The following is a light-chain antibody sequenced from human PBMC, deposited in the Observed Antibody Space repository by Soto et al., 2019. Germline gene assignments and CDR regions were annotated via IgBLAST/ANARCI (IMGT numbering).Light chain of an antibody. CDR1: QSVTNSY. Sequence: EIVLTQSPDTLSLSPGEGATLSCRASQSVTNSYLAWYQQKPGQAPRLLIYGASSRATGIPDRFSGSGSETDFTLTISRLEPEDFAVYYCQQRNDGLTFGGGTKVDIK. CDR2: GAS. J-gene: IGKJ4*01. CDR3: QQRNDGLT. V-gene: IGKV3D-20*02.